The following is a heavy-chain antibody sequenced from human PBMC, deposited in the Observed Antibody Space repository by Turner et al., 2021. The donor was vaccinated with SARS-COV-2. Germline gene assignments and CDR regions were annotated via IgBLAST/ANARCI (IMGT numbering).Heavy chain of an antibody. CDR1: RFNFSTSA. Sequence: EVQLVESGGGLVQPGQSLRRSCATSRFNFSTSAMNWGRQAPGKGREWSSYIRTSSVNIYYASAVKGRFNITSNKAENSLYLQMTNMRADYSAGYYCTKGLQVGAAFDFWGQGALVTVSS. J-gene: IGHJ4*02. CDR2: IRTSSVNI. V-gene: IGHV3-48*01. D-gene: IGHD6-25*01. CDR3: TKGLQVGAAFDF.